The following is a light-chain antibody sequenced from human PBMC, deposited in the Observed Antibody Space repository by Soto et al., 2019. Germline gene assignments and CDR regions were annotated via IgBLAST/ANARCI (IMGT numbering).Light chain of an antibody. CDR3: QQYNNRPPRT. Sequence: DIKMTQSLSSLSASVGDRVTITCRASQSISSYLNWYQQKPGKAPKLLIYAASSLQSGVPSRFSGSGSGTDFTLTISSLQSEDFAVYYCQQYNNRPPRTFGQGTKVDIK. J-gene: IGKJ1*01. CDR1: QSISSY. CDR2: AAS. V-gene: IGKV1-39*01.